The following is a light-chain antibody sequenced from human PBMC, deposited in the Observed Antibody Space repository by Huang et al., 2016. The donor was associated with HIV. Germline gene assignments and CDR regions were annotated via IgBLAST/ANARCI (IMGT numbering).Light chain of an antibody. V-gene: IGKV3D-15*01. CDR2: ETS. CDR3: QQYDKWPPGLI. J-gene: IGKJ4*01. CDR1: QNVRNN. Sequence: EIKMTQSPATLSVSPGGRVTLSCRASQNVRNNLAWYQQKTGQAPRLLIYETSTRASGIPARFSGSGSGTEFTLTISGLQSEDFAIYYCQQYDKWPPGLIFGGGTKVEI.